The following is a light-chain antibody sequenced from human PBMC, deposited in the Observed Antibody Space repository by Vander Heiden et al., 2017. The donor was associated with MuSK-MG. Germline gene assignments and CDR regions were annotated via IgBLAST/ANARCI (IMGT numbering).Light chain of an antibody. J-gene: IGLJ2*01. CDR2: EDN. V-gene: IGLV6-57*02. CDR3: QSYDSSNQDVV. CDR1: SGSIASNY. Sequence: NFMLTQPHSVSESPGKTVTISCTGSSGSIASNYVQWDQQRPGSAPTTVIYEDNQRPSGVPDRFSGSIDSSSNSASLTISGLKTEDEADYYCQSYDSSNQDVVFGGGTKLTVL.